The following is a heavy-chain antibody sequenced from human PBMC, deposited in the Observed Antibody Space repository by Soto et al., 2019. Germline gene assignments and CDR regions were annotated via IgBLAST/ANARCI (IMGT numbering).Heavy chain of an antibody. J-gene: IGHJ6*02. CDR3: ASDSSDPDYYYYGMDV. CDR2: ISSSGSTI. CDR1: GFTFSSYE. Sequence: QPGGSLRLSCAASGFTFSSYEMNWVRQAPGKGLEWVSYISSSGSTIYYADSVKGRFTISRDNAKNSLYLQMNSLRAEDTAVYYCASDSSDPDYYYYGMDVWGQGTTVTVSS. V-gene: IGHV3-48*03. D-gene: IGHD2-2*01.